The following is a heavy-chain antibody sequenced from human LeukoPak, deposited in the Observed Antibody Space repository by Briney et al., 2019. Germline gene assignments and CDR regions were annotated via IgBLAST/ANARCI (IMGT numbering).Heavy chain of an antibody. D-gene: IGHD2/OR15-2a*01. CDR3: AVDNRDF. CDR2: IYTSGNT. J-gene: IGHJ4*02. Sequence: SETLSLTCTVSGASVGDYYWSWIRQAAGRGLEWLGRIYTSGNTIYNPSLQSRVTISVDVSKNQFSLRLISMTAADTGIYYCAVDNRDFWGQGTLVTVSS. V-gene: IGHV4-4*07. CDR1: GASVGDYY.